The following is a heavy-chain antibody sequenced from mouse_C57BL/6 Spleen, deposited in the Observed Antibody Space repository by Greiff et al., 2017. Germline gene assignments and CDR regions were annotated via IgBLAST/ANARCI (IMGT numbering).Heavy chain of an antibody. CDR2: INPSNGGT. CDR3: ARSSCTTVVPFAY. V-gene: IGHV1-53*01. Sequence: VQLQQPGTELVKPGASVKLSCKASGYTFTSYWMHWVKQRPGQGLEWIGNINPSNGGTNYNEKFKSKATLTGDKSSSPAYMQLSSLTSEDSAVYYCARSSCTTVVPFAYWGQGTLVTVSA. D-gene: IGHD1-1*01. J-gene: IGHJ3*01. CDR1: GYTFTSYW.